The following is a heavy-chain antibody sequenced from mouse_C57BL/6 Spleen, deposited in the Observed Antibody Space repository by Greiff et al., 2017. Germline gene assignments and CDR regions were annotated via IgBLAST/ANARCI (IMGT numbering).Heavy chain of an antibody. CDR2: IYPGDGDT. CDR3: ARDYDYGAKFAY. D-gene: IGHD2-4*01. J-gene: IGHJ3*01. CDR1: GYAFSSSW. Sequence: VKLQESGPELVKPGASVKISCKASGYAFSSSWMNWVKQRPGQGLEWIGRIYPGDGDTNYNGKFKGKATLTADKSSSTAYMQLSSLTSEDSAVYFCARDYDYGAKFAYWGQGTLVTVSA. V-gene: IGHV1-82*01.